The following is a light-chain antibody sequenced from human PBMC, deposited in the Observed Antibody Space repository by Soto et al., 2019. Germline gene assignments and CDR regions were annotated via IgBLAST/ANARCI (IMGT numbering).Light chain of an antibody. CDR2: EGS. CDR1: SSNVGTDNL. Sequence: QSVLTQPASVSGSPGQSITISCTGTSSNVGTDNLVSWYQHHPDKVPKVICYEGSQRPSGVSNRFSGSKSGNTASLTISGLQAEDEATYYCCSFAHTSSWVFGGGTKVTVL. V-gene: IGLV2-23*01. J-gene: IGLJ2*01. CDR3: CSFAHTSSWV.